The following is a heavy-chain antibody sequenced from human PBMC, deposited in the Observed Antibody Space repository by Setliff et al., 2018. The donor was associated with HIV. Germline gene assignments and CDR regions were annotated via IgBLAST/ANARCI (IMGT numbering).Heavy chain of an antibody. CDR1: GFTFSSYS. J-gene: IGHJ4*02. CDR2: ISSSSSTI. Sequence: PGGSLRLSCAASGFTFSSYSMNWVRQAPGKGLEWVSYISSSSSTIYYADSVKGRFTISRDNAKNPLYLQMNSLRAEDTAVYYCAREGIAAAGSYSYGFGQIDYWGQGTLVTVSS. D-gene: IGHD6-13*01. V-gene: IGHV3-48*01. CDR3: AREGIAAAGSYSYGFGQIDY.